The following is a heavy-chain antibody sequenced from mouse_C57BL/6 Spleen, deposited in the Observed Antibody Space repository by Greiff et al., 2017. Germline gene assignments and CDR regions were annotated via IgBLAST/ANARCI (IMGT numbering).Heavy chain of an antibody. CDR3: TRSGAVGATGYFDV. V-gene: IGHV1-15*01. Sequence: VQLQQSGAELVRPGASVTLSCKASGYTFTDYEMHWVKQTPVHGLEWIGAIDPETGGTAYNQKFKGKAILTADKSSSTAYMELRSLTSEDSAVYYCTRSGAVGATGYFDVWGTGTTVTVSS. CDR2: IDPETGGT. J-gene: IGHJ1*03. D-gene: IGHD1-1*01. CDR1: GYTFTDYE.